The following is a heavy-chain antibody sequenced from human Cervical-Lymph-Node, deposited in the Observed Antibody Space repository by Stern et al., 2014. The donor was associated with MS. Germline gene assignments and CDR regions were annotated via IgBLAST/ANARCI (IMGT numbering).Heavy chain of an antibody. Sequence: QVTLRESGPALVRPTETLTLTCTVSGFSLTNVRMGVSCVRQPPGKALEWLVHIFSNDEKSYNTALKSRLSISKDTSKSQVVLTMTNMDPVDTATYYCSLIPLYSFWSANPSGGDDYWGQGTLVTVSS. J-gene: IGHJ4*02. CDR1: GFSLTNVRMG. V-gene: IGHV2-26*01. D-gene: IGHD3-3*01. CDR3: SLIPLYSFWSANPSGGDDY. CDR2: IFSNDEK.